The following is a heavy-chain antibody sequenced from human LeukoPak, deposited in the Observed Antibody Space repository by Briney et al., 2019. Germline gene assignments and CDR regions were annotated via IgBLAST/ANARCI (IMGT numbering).Heavy chain of an antibody. CDR1: GGSFSGYY. J-gene: IGHJ4*02. CDR3: ARVGGWTGSDY. V-gene: IGHV4-34*01. D-gene: IGHD1-26*01. CDR2: INHSGST. Sequence: SETLSLTCAVYGGSFSGYYWSWIRQPPGKGLEWIGEINHSGSTNYNPSLKSRVTISVDTSKNQFSLKLSSVTAADTAVYYCARVGGWTGSDYWVQGTLVTVSS.